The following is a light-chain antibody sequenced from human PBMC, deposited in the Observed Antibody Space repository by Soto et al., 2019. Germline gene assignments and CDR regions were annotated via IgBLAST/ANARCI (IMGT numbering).Light chain of an antibody. CDR1: QSVSSY. V-gene: IGKV3-11*01. CDR3: QQYKSYSSWT. Sequence: EIVLTQSPATLSLSPGERATLSCRASQSVSSYLAWYQQTPGQAPRLLIYDASNRATGIPARFSGSGSGTDFTLTISSLEPEDFAVYYCQQYKSYSSWTFGQGTKVEMK. CDR2: DAS. J-gene: IGKJ1*01.